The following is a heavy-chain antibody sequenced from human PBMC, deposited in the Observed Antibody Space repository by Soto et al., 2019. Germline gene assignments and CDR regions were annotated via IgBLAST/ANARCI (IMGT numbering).Heavy chain of an antibody. CDR1: GFTFSAYA. Sequence: GGSLRLSCAASGFTFSAYAMHWVRQAPGKGLEWVAVISYDGSNKYYADSVKSRFTISRDNSKNTLYLQMNSLRAEDTAVYYCAKGGGSGNYYIYYFDSWGQGTLVTVSS. CDR3: AKGGGSGNYYIYYFDS. D-gene: IGHD3-10*01. V-gene: IGHV3-30*18. CDR2: ISYDGSNK. J-gene: IGHJ4*02.